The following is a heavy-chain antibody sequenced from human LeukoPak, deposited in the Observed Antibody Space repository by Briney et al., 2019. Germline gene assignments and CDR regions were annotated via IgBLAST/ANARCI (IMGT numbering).Heavy chain of an antibody. CDR2: MWHVGSNE. CDR3: ARDRTYSSSTRIWNSFNW. V-gene: IGHV3-33*01. D-gene: IGHD6-6*01. CDR1: GFTFSRYA. J-gene: IGHJ4*02. Sequence: GGSLRLSCAASGFTFSRYAIHWVRQAPGKGLEWVAVMWHVGSNEYYADSVKGRFAISRDDSANTVYLQMNSLRAEDTAIYYCARDRTYSSSTRIWNSFNWWGQGTLVTVSS.